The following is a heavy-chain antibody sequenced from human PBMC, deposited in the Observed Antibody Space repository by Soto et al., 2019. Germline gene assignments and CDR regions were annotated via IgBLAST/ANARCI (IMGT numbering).Heavy chain of an antibody. V-gene: IGHV4-59*01. CDR1: GGSISSYY. D-gene: IGHD2-15*01. Sequence: QVQLQESGPGLVKPSETLSLTCTVSGGSISSYYWSWIRQPPGKGLEWIGYIYYSGSTNYNPSLKSRVTISVDTSKNQFSLKLSSVTAADTAVYYCARDGEVVVAANSGWYFDLWGRGTLVTVSS. CDR3: ARDGEVVVAANSGWYFDL. J-gene: IGHJ2*01. CDR2: IYYSGST.